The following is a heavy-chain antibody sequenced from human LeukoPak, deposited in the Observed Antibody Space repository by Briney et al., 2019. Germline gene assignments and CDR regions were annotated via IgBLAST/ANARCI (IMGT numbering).Heavy chain of an antibody. CDR2: ISGSGGST. CDR1: GFTFSSYA. J-gene: IGHJ4*02. CDR3: AKDGAPGGSCYDY. D-gene: IGHD2-15*01. Sequence: HPGGSLRLSCAASGFTFSSYAMSWVRQAPGKGLEWVSAISGSGGSTYYADSVKGRFTISRDNSKNTLYLQMNSLRAEDTAVYYCAKDGAPGGSCYDYWGQGTLVTVSS. V-gene: IGHV3-23*01.